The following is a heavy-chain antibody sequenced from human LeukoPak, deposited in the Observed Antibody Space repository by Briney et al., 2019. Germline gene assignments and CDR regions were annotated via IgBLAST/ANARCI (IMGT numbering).Heavy chain of an antibody. CDR1: GFTVSSNY. CDR2: IYSGGST. V-gene: IGHV3-53*01. J-gene: IGHJ3*02. CDR3: ARAPSDCIAAAGDDAFDI. Sequence: GGSLRLSCAASGFTVSSNYMSWVRQAPGKGLEWVSVIYSGGSTYYADSVKGRFTISRDNSKNTLYLQMNSLRAGDTAVYYCARAPSDCIAAAGDDAFDIWGQGTMVTVSS. D-gene: IGHD6-13*01.